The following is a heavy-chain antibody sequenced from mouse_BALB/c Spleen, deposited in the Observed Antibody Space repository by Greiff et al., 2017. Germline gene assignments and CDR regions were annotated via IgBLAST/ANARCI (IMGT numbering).Heavy chain of an antibody. CDR2: ISSGGSYT. CDR1: GFTFSSYT. Sequence: EVKVVESGGGLVKPGGSLKLSCAASGFTFSSYTMSWVRQTPEKRLEWVATISSGGSYTYYPDSVKGRFTISRDNAKNTLYLQMSSLKSEDTAMYYCTRRDSSGYPYYYAMDYWGQGTSVTVSS. V-gene: IGHV5-6-4*01. CDR3: TRRDSSGYPYYYAMDY. J-gene: IGHJ4*01. D-gene: IGHD3-2*01.